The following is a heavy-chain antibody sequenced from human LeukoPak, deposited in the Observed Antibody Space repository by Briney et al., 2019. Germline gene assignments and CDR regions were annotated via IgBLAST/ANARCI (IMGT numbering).Heavy chain of an antibody. CDR1: GGSISSYY. D-gene: IGHD2-2*02. Sequence: SETLSLTCTVSGGSISSYYWSWIRQPPGKGLEWIGYIYYSGSTNYNPSLKSRVTISVDTSKNQFSLKLSSVTAADTAVYYCARQLGSEAKDPSLDIVVVPAAIRYWGQGTLVTVSS. CDR3: ARQLGSEAKDPSLDIVVVPAAIRY. CDR2: IYYSGST. V-gene: IGHV4-59*01. J-gene: IGHJ4*02.